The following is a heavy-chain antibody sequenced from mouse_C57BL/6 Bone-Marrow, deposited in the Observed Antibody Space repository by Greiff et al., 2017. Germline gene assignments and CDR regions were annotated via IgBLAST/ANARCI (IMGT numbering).Heavy chain of an antibody. CDR3: ARGSYHGGSGY. D-gene: IGHD6-1*01. CDR2: IYPRSGNT. J-gene: IGHJ2*01. V-gene: IGHV1-81*01. Sequence: VKLMESGAELARPGASVKLSCKASGYTFTSYGISWVKQRTGQGLEWIGEIYPRSGNTYYNEQFKGKATLTADKSSSTAYMELRSLTSEDSAVYLCARGSYHGGSGYWGQGTTLTVSS. CDR1: GYTFTSYG.